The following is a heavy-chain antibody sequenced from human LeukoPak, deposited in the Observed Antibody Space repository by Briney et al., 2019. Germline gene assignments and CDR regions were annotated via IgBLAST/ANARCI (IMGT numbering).Heavy chain of an antibody. V-gene: IGHV3-21*01. CDR1: GFSISNFY. J-gene: IGHJ2*01. CDR3: ARREGFDP. Sequence: GGSLRLSCGASGFSISNFYMNWVRQAPGKGLEWVSSISWSSNYIYYADSVKGRFTISRDNAKNSLYLQMNSLRAEDTAVYYCARREGFDPWGGGNLVSVSS. CDR2: ISWSSNYI.